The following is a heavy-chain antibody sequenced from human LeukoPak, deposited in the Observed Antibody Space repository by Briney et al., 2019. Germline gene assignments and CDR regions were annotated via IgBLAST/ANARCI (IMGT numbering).Heavy chain of an antibody. CDR2: INPNSGGT. J-gene: IGHJ5*02. CDR1: GYTFTSYY. V-gene: IGHV1-2*02. D-gene: IGHD4-17*01. CDR3: ARDPIYGDSVAWFDP. Sequence: GASVKVSCKASGYTFTSYYMHWVRQAPGHGLEWMGWINPNSGGTDYAQKFQGRVTMTRDTSISTAYMELSRLTSDDTAVYFCARDPIYGDSVAWFDPWGQGTLVTVSS.